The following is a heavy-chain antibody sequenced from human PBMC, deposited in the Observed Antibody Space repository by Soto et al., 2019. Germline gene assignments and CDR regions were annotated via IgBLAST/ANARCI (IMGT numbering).Heavy chain of an antibody. V-gene: IGHV4-4*02. CDR2: IYHSGST. J-gene: IGHJ4*02. CDR3: ARATPLLAAAGNRLLWFDY. Sequence: PSETLSLTCAVSGGSISSSNWWSWVRQPPGKGLEWIGEIYHSGSTNYNPSLKSRVTISVDKSKNQFSLKLSSVTAADTAVYYCARATPLLAAAGNRLLWFDYWGQGTLVTVSS. D-gene: IGHD6-13*01. CDR1: GGSISSSNW.